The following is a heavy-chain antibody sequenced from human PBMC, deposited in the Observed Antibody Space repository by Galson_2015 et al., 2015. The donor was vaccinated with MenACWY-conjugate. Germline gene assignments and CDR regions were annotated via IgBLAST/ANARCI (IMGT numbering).Heavy chain of an antibody. CDR3: AKEAAVIGAPRFDN. CDR1: GFTFSSNG. V-gene: IGHV3-23*01. D-gene: IGHD4-11*01. Sequence: SLRLSCAASGFTFSSNGMSWVRQAPGKGLEWVSGISGGGGGSTYYADFVKGRFAISKDNSKNTLYLQMNTLRAEDTAVYYCAKEAAVIGAPRFDNWGQGTLVTVSS. CDR2: ISGGGGGST. J-gene: IGHJ4*02.